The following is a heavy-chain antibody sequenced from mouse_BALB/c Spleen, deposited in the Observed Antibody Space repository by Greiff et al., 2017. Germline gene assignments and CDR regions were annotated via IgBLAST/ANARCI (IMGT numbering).Heavy chain of an antibody. J-gene: IGHJ3*01. CDR2: ISYSGST. D-gene: IGHD2-1*01. V-gene: IGHV3-2*02. CDR1: GYSITSDYA. Sequence: EVQLQESGPGLVKPSQSLSLTCTVTGYSITSDYAWNWIRQFPGNKLEWMGYISYSGSTSYNPSLKSRISITRDTSKNQFFLQLNSVTTEDTATYYCARDGNFYWGQGTLVTVSA. CDR3: ARDGNFY.